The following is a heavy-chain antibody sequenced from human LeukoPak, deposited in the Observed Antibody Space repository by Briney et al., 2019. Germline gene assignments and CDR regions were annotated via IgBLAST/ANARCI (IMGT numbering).Heavy chain of an antibody. Sequence: GGSLRLSCAASGFTFSSYWMSWVCQAPGKGLEWVANIKQDGSEKYYVDSVKGRFTISRDNAKNSLYLQMNSLRAEDTAVYYCARDWEAYYDSSGGYFDYWGQGTLVTVSS. D-gene: IGHD3-22*01. CDR1: GFTFSSYW. V-gene: IGHV3-7*01. CDR2: IKQDGSEK. CDR3: ARDWEAYYDSSGGYFDY. J-gene: IGHJ4*02.